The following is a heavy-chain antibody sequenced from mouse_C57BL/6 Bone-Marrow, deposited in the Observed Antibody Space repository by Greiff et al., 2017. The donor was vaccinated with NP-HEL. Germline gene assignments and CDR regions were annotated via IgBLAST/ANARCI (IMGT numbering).Heavy chain of an antibody. CDR3: ASQFLRDPPYSMDY. V-gene: IGHV2-9-1*01. J-gene: IGHJ4*01. CDR1: GFSLTSYA. Sequence: VKLMESGPGLVAPSQSLSITCTVSGFSLTSYAISWVRQPPGKGLEWLGVIWTGGGTNDNSALKYRLSISKANSKSQVFLKMNSLQTDDTARYYCASQFLRDPPYSMDYWGQGTSVTVSS. CDR2: IWTGGGT. D-gene: IGHD1-1*01.